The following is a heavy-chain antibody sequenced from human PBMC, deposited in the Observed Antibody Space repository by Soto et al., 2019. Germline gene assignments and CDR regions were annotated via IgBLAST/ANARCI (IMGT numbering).Heavy chain of an antibody. J-gene: IGHJ4*02. Sequence: SQTLSLTCAISGDSVSSNSAAWNWIRQSPSGGLEWLGRTYYRSKWYNEYAVSVKGRITIDPDTSKNQFSLQLNSVTPEDTGIYYCGRTTTTRGFDYWGQGTLVTVSS. CDR3: GRTTTTRGFDY. V-gene: IGHV6-1*01. CDR1: GDSVSSNSAA. D-gene: IGHD1-1*01. CDR2: TYYRSKWYN.